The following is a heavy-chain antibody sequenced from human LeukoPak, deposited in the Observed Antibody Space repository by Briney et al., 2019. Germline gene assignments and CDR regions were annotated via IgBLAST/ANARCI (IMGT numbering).Heavy chain of an antibody. CDR2: NNPNSGGT. CDR3: ARDHLGITGTTVDY. V-gene: IGHV1-2*02. J-gene: IGHJ4*02. Sequence: ASVKVSCKASGYTFTGYYMHWVRQAPGQGLEWMGWNNPNSGGTNYAQKFQGRVTMTRDTSISTAYMELSRLRSDDTAVYHCARDHLGITGTTVDYWGQGTLVTVSS. CDR1: GYTFTGYY. D-gene: IGHD1-7*01.